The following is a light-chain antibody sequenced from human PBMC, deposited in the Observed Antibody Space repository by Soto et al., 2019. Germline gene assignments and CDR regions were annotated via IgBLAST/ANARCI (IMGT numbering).Light chain of an antibody. V-gene: IGKV3-20*01. CDR2: GAS. CDR1: QIVSSTY. J-gene: IGKJ4*01. Sequence: IVLTHSPGTLSLSPWERATLSFRSSQIVSSTYLAWFQQKPGQAPRLLIYGASTRATGIPDRFSGSGSGTGFTLTISGLEPEDFALYYCQQYGVTPPNNFGGGTKVDIK. CDR3: QQYGVTPPNN.